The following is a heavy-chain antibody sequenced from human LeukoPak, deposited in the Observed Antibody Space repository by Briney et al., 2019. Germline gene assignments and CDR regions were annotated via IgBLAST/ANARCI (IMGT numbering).Heavy chain of an antibody. CDR1: GFTFSSYA. CDR2: ISGSGGST. D-gene: IGHD4-23*01. V-gene: IGHV3-23*01. CDR3: ARDGGVVTSGYLLDY. J-gene: IGHJ4*02. Sequence: PGGSLRLSCAASGFTFSSYAMSWVRQAPWKGLEWVSAISGSGGSTYYADSVKGRFTISRDNSKNTLYLQMNSLRAEDTAVYYCARDGGVVTSGYLLDYWGQGTLVTVSS.